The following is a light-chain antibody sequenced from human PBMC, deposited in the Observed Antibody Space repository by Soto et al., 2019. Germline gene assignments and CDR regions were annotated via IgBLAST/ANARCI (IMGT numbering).Light chain of an antibody. CDR3: MQALQTPLT. V-gene: IGKV2-28*01. CDR1: QSLLHSNGYNY. J-gene: IGKJ3*01. CDR2: LGS. Sequence: DIVMTQSPLSLPVTPGEPASISCRSSQSLLHSNGYNYLDWYLQKPGQSPQLLIYLGSNRSSGVPDRSSGSGSGTDFTLKISRVEAEDVGVYYCMQALQTPLTFGPGTRWIS.